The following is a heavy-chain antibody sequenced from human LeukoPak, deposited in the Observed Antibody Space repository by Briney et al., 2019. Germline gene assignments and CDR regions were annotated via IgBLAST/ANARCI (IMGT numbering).Heavy chain of an antibody. J-gene: IGHJ5*02. D-gene: IGHD6-19*01. CDR2: IYTSGST. CDR1: GGSISSGSYN. CDR3: ARDVPSIDRAGWPLPRFDP. Sequence: SETLSLTCTVSGGSISSGSYNWSWIRQPAGKGLEWIGRIYTSGSTNYNPSLKSRVTISVDTSKNQFSLKLSSVTAADTAVYYCARDVPSIDRAGWPLPRFDPWGQGTLVTVSS. V-gene: IGHV4-61*02.